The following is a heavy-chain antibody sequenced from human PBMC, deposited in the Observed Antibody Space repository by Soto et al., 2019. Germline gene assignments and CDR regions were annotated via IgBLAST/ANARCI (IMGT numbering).Heavy chain of an antibody. CDR3: TTGFIAVAENYYYYGMDV. J-gene: IGHJ6*02. V-gene: IGHV3-15*07. CDR2: IKSKTDGGTT. CDR1: GFTFSNAW. Sequence: GGSLRLSCAASGFTFSNAWMNWVRQAPGKGLEWVGHIKSKTDGGTTDYAAPVKGRFTISRDDSKNTKYLQMNSLKTEDTAVYDCTTGFIAVAENYYYYGMDVWGQGTTVTVSS. D-gene: IGHD6-19*01.